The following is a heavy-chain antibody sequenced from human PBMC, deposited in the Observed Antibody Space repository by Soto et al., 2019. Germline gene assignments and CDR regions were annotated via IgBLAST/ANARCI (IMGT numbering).Heavy chain of an antibody. CDR2: INAGNGNT. J-gene: IGHJ3*02. Sequence: ASVKVSCKASGYTFTSYAMHWVRQAPGQRLEWMGWINAGNGNTKYSQKFQGRVTITRDTSASTAYMELSSLRSEDTAVYYCAIPLCAPYSSSWAFDIWGQGTMVTVSS. V-gene: IGHV1-3*01. CDR3: AIPLCAPYSSSWAFDI. CDR1: GYTFTSYA. D-gene: IGHD6-6*01.